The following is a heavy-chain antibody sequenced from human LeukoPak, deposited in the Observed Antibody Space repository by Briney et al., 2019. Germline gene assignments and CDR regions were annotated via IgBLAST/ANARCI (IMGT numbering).Heavy chain of an antibody. D-gene: IGHD5-18*01. CDR3: ARDLKQGGYSYGYVDY. Sequence: PGGSLRLSCAASGFTFSSYWMSWVRQAPGKGLEWVANIKRDGSEKYYVDSVKGRFTISRDNAKNSLYLQMNSLRAEDTAVYYCARDLKQGGYSYGYVDYWGQGTLVTVSS. CDR1: GFTFSSYW. J-gene: IGHJ4*02. CDR2: IKRDGSEK. V-gene: IGHV3-7*01.